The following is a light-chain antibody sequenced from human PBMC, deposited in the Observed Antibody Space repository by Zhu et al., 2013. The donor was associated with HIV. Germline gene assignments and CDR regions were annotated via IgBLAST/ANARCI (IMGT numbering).Light chain of an antibody. CDR3: QQRSHWPPT. J-gene: IGKJ4*01. CDR2: DVS. Sequence: EVVLTQSPGTLSLSPGERATLSCRASQSISNNQLAWYQQKPGQAPRLLIYDVSNRATGIPVRFSGSGSGTDFTLTISSLEPVDFAVYYCQQRSHWPPTFGGGTKVEIK. V-gene: IGKV3-11*01. CDR1: QSISNN.